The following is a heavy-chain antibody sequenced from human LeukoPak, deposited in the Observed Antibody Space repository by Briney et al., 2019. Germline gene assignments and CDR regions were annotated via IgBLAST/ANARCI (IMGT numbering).Heavy chain of an antibody. Sequence: PGGSLRLSCAASGFTFSTYGMHWVRQAPGKGLEWVAFIRYDGSNKYYADSVKGRFTISRDNSKNTPYLQMNSLRAEDTAVYYCAKEEDIVPTLIYYNGMDVWGQGTTVTVSS. CDR3: AKEEDIVPTLIYYNGMDV. V-gene: IGHV3-30*02. J-gene: IGHJ6*02. CDR2: IRYDGSNK. CDR1: GFTFSTYG. D-gene: IGHD5-12*01.